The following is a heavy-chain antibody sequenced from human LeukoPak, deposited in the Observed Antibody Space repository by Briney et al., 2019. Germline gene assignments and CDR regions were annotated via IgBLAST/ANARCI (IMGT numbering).Heavy chain of an antibody. CDR1: GYTFTCYY. D-gene: IGHD6-13*01. CDR2: INPNSGGT. CDR3: ARVFDSSSPWYFDY. J-gene: IGHJ4*02. V-gene: IGHV1-2*02. Sequence: ASVKVSFKASGYTFTCYYMHWVRQAPGQGLEWMGWINPNSGGTNYAQKFQGRVTMTRDTSISTAYMELSRLRSDDTAVYYCARVFDSSSPWYFDYWGQGTMVTVSS.